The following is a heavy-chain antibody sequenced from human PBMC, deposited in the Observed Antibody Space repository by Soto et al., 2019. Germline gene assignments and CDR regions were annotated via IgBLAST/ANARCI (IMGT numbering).Heavy chain of an antibody. CDR3: ARSTPDTIMVFAS. J-gene: IGHJ4*02. CDR1: GGSISSSRYY. D-gene: IGHD5-18*01. Sequence: QVQLQESGPGLVKPSETLSLTCTVSGGSISSSRYYWGWIRQPPGKGLEWIGSIYYGESSYYNPSLKSRGXXSXDXXTHQFSLKLNSVTAADTAVYFCARSTPDTIMVFASWGQGTLVTVSS. V-gene: IGHV4-39*01. CDR2: IYYGESS.